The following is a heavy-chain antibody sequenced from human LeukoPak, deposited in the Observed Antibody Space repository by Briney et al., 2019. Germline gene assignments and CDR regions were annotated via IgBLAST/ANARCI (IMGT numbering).Heavy chain of an antibody. Sequence: SVKVSCKASGGTFSSYAISWVRQAPGQGLEWMGGIIPIFGTANYAQKFQGRVTITADESKSTAYMELSSLRSEDTAVYYCARSFSYSGFWSGYYNYGMDVWGQGTTVTVSS. CDR3: ARSFSYSGFWSGYYNYGMDV. V-gene: IGHV1-69*13. CDR2: IIPIFGTA. D-gene: IGHD3-3*01. J-gene: IGHJ6*02. CDR1: GGTFSSYA.